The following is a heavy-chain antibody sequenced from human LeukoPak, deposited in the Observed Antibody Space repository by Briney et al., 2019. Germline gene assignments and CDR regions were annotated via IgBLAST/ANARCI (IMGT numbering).Heavy chain of an antibody. Sequence: ASVKVSCKASGYTFTGYYMHWVRQAPGQGLEWMGWINPNSGGTNYAQKFQGRVTITRNTSISTAYMELSSLRSEDTAAYYCARGLQWLVDYWGQGTLVTVSS. V-gene: IGHV1-2*02. J-gene: IGHJ4*02. D-gene: IGHD6-19*01. CDR1: GYTFTGYY. CDR2: INPNSGGT. CDR3: ARGLQWLVDY.